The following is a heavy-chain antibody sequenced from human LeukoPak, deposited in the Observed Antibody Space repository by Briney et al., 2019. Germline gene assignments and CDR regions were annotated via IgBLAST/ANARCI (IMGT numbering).Heavy chain of an antibody. V-gene: IGHV3-48*02. D-gene: IGHD3-22*01. Sequence: PGGSLRLSCAASGFTFSDYSMNWVRQAPGKGLEWVSYISSSSSTVYYADSVKGRFTISRDNAKNSLYLQMNSLRDEDTAVYYCARASYYYDSSGYHHDAFDIWGQGTMVTVSS. CDR3: ARASYYYDSSGYHHDAFDI. CDR1: GFTFSDYS. CDR2: ISSSSSTV. J-gene: IGHJ3*02.